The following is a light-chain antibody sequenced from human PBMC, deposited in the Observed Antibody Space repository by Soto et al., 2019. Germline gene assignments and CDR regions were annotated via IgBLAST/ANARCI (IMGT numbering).Light chain of an antibody. Sequence: DIQMTQSPSTLPASVGDRVTITCRASQSISNWLAWYQQRPGKAPNLLIFDASTLESGVPSRFSGSGSGTTFTLTISSLQSDDFATYYCLQYNGYYRTFGQGTKVDIK. J-gene: IGKJ1*01. CDR1: QSISNW. CDR2: DAS. CDR3: LQYNGYYRT. V-gene: IGKV1-5*01.